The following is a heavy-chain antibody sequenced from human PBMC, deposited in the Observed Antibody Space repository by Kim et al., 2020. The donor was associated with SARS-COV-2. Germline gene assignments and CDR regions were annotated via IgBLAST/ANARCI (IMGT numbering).Heavy chain of an antibody. Sequence: GGSLRLSCAASEFTFSNYAMSWVRQAPGKGLEWVSAIRGSGGNTYYAESVKGRFIISRDNSKNTLYLQMDSLRAEDSAVYYCAKDRTASPSRGFDLWGQGTMVTVSS. D-gene: IGHD5-12*01. CDR2: IRGSGGNT. J-gene: IGHJ3*01. V-gene: IGHV3-23*01. CDR3: AKDRTASPSRGFDL. CDR1: EFTFSNYA.